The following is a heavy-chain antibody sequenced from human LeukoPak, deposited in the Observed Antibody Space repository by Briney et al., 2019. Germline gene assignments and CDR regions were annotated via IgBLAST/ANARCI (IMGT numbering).Heavy chain of an antibody. D-gene: IGHD6-19*01. J-gene: IGHJ2*01. CDR3: AKEKTVAGWYFDL. V-gene: IGHV3-7*01. CDR1: GFPFDVYW. Sequence: GGSLRLSCVASGFPFDVYWMSWVRQGPGKGLEWVANIKSDGSEEYYADSVKGRLTVSRDNAKNSLFLQMNRLRVEDTAVYYCAKEKTVAGWYFDLWGRGTNVTVSS. CDR2: IKSDGSEE.